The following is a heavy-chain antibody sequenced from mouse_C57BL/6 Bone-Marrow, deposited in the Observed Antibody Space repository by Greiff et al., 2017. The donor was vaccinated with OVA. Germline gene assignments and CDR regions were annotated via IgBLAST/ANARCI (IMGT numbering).Heavy chain of an antibody. CDR3: AREGAYYSKGCAY. CDR1: GYAFTNYL. Sequence: VQLQQSGAELVRPGTSVKVSCKASGYAFTNYLIEWVKQRPGQGLEWIGVINPGSGGTNYNEKFKGKATLTADKSSSTAYMQLSSLTSEDSAVYFCAREGAYYSKGCAYWGQGTLVTVSA. CDR2: INPGSGGT. V-gene: IGHV1-54*01. J-gene: IGHJ3*01. D-gene: IGHD2-5*01.